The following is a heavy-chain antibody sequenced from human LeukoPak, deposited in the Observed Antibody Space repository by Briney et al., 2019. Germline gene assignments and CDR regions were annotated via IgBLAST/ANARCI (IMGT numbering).Heavy chain of an antibody. J-gene: IGHJ6*03. V-gene: IGHV4-34*01. Sequence: PSETLSLTCAVYGGSFSGYYWNWIRQPPGKGLEWIGEIDHSESTNYNPSLTGRVTISVDTSKNHLSLKLSSVTAADTAVYYCARGPYCSTTSCYEGYYYYYYMDVWGKGTTVTVSS. D-gene: IGHD2-2*01. CDR3: ARGPYCSTTSCYEGYYYYYYMDV. CDR2: IDHSEST. CDR1: GGSFSGYY.